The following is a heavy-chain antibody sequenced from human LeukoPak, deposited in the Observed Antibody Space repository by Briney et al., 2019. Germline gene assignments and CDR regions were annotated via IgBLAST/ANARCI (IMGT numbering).Heavy chain of an antibody. Sequence: SETLSLTCTVSGYTISSGYYWGWIRQPPGKGLEWIGYISYSGSTYYNPSLKSRVTMSLDTSKNQFSLKLSSVTAAETAVYYCAKMSTAEVCFDYWGQGTLVTVSS. CDR3: AKMSTAEVCFDY. J-gene: IGHJ4*02. D-gene: IGHD5-24*01. V-gene: IGHV4-38-2*02. CDR1: GYTISSGYY. CDR2: ISYSGST.